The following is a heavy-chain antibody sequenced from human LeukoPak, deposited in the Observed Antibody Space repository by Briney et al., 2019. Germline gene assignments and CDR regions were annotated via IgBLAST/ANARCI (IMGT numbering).Heavy chain of an antibody. Sequence: GGSLRLSCAASGFTFSSYSMTWVRQAPGKGLEWVSSISSSSSYIYYADSVKGRFTISRDNAKNSLYLQMNSLRAEDTAVYYCARVGSPYYYYGMDVWGQGTTVTVSS. CDR3: ARVGSPYYYYGMDV. CDR2: ISSSSSYI. J-gene: IGHJ6*02. D-gene: IGHD6-25*01. V-gene: IGHV3-21*01. CDR1: GFTFSSYS.